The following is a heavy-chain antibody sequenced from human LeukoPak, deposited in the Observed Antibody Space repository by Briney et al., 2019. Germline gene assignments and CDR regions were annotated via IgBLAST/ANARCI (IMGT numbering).Heavy chain of an antibody. J-gene: IGHJ6*03. D-gene: IGHD3-10*01. V-gene: IGHV4-4*07. Sequence: SETLSLTCTVSGGSISSYYWSWIRQPAGKGLEWIGRFYTSESSNYNPSLKSRVTMSVDTSKNQFSLKLSSVTAADTAVYYCAREGREFDSAGSRYFYYYMDVWGKGTTATVSS. CDR1: GGSISSYY. CDR2: FYTSESS. CDR3: AREGREFDSAGSRYFYYYMDV.